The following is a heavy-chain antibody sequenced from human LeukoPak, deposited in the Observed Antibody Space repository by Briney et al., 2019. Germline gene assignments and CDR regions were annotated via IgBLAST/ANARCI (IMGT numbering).Heavy chain of an antibody. CDR1: GFSFSSYA. CDR3: AKDLSYQLPSYGMDV. J-gene: IGHJ6*02. CDR2: IRGGGGDT. V-gene: IGHV3-23*01. Sequence: GGSLRLSCAASGFSFSSYAMSWVRQAPARGLEWVSSIRGGGGDTFYADFVKGRFTLSRDNSKNTLYLRMNSLRAEDTAVYYCAKDLSYQLPSYGMDVWGQGTTVTVSS. D-gene: IGHD2-2*01.